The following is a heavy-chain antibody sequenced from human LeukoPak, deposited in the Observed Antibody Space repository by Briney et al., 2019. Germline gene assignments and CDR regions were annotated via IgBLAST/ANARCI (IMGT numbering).Heavy chain of an antibody. Sequence: GGSLRLSCAASGFTLSSYWMSWVRQAPGKGLEWVANIKYDGSEIDYVDSVKGRFTISRDNAENSLYLQMNSLRAEDTAVYYCARDIAAPGLFFDYWGQGTLVTVSS. J-gene: IGHJ4*02. CDR2: IKYDGSEI. V-gene: IGHV3-7*01. CDR1: GFTLSSYW. D-gene: IGHD6-13*01. CDR3: ARDIAAPGLFFDY.